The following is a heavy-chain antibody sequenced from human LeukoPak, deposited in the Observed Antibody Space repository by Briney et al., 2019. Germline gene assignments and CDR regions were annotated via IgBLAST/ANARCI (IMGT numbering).Heavy chain of an antibody. J-gene: IGHJ4*02. Sequence: GASVKVSCKASGYTFTSYDINWVRQATGQGLEWMGWMNPNSGNTGYAQKFQGRVTMTRDTSISTAYMELSRLRSDDTAVYYCARVRSRTHTYDSSGYKYFDYWGQGTLVTVSS. D-gene: IGHD3-22*01. CDR1: GYTFTSYD. CDR2: MNPNSGNT. V-gene: IGHV1-8*01. CDR3: ARVRSRTHTYDSSGYKYFDY.